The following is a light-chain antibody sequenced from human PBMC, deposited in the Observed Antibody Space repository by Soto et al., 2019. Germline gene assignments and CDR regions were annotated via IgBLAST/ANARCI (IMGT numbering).Light chain of an antibody. J-gene: IGLJ1*01. CDR3: SSYTGGNPSYV. CDR1: SSDVGGYDY. V-gene: IGLV2-8*01. CDR2: EVT. Sequence: LTQPPSASGSPGQSVTISCTGTSSDVGGYDYVSWYQQHPGKAPKLMIYEVTIRPSGVSDRFSGSKSGNTASLTVSGLQAEDEPDYYCSSYTGGNPSYVFGTGTKVTVL.